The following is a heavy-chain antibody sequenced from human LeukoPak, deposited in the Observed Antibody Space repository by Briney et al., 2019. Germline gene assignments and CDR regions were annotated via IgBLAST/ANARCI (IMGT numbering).Heavy chain of an antibody. D-gene: IGHD3-10*01. J-gene: IGHJ6*03. CDR3: ARLIQSEADSITMVRGVAPNMDV. CDR2: MNPNSGNT. Sequence: AASVKVSCKASGYTLTSYDINWVRQATGQGLEWMGWMNPNSGNTGYAQKFQGRVTMTRNTSISTAYMELSSLRSEDTAVYYCARLIQSEADSITMVRGVAPNMDVWGKGTTVTISS. CDR1: GYTLTSYD. V-gene: IGHV1-8*01.